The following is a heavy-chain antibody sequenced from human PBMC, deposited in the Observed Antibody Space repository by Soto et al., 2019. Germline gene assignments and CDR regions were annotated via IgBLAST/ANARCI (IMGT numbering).Heavy chain of an antibody. D-gene: IGHD3-3*01. Sequence: QLHLVQSGAVVKKPGASVTVSCSASGYPVTAYYMHWVRQAPGRGLEWMGGINPATGAAKYTQTFQGRGTRTRDTATRTVFMELGGLTSGDTAVFYWARGGGVGVAGSAAFDMWGQGTLVTVSS. CDR1: GYPVTAYY. J-gene: IGHJ3*02. CDR3: ARGGGVGVAGSAAFDM. V-gene: IGHV1-2*02. CDR2: INPATGAA.